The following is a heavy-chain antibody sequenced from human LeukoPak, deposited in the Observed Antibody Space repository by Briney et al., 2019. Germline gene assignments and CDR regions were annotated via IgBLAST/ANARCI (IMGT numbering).Heavy chain of an antibody. J-gene: IGHJ3*02. D-gene: IGHD2-15*01. V-gene: IGHV4-61*02. CDR2: IYTSGST. Sequence: SSETLSLTCTVSGGSISSGSYYWSWIRQPAGKGLEWIGRIYTSGSTNYNPSLKSRVTISVGTSKNQFSLKLSSVTAADTAVYYCARESCSGGSCYPEASDIWGQGTMVTVSS. CDR1: GGSISSGSYY. CDR3: ARESCSGGSCYPEASDI.